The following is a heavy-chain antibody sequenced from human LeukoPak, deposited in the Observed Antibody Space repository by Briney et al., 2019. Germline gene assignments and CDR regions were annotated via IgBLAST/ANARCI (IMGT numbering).Heavy chain of an antibody. CDR3: AKVPYSDYGSGRPPFMYV. V-gene: IGHV3-23*01. CDR2: ISNTGSDT. Sequence: GGSLRLSCAASGFTFSNYAMSWVRQAPGKGLEWVSTISNTGSDTYYADSVQGRFTISRDNSENTLYLQMNNLRAEDTAIHYCAKVPYSDYGSGRPPFMYVWGQGTTVAVSS. J-gene: IGHJ6*02. CDR1: GFTFSNYA. D-gene: IGHD3-10*01.